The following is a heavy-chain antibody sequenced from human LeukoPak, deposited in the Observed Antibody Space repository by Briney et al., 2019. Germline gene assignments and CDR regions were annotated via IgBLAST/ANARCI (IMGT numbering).Heavy chain of an antibody. CDR3: AKTNRGGVGASRYAFDI. CDR1: GFTFSDYG. CDR2: IRYDGSKK. D-gene: IGHD1-26*01. J-gene: IGHJ3*02. Sequence: GGSLRLSCAASGFTFSDYGIPWVRQAPGKGLEWVAFIRYDGSKKYYADSVKGRFTISRDNSKNTLCLQMNSLGAEDTAVYYCAKTNRGGVGASRYAFDIWGQGTMVTVSS. V-gene: IGHV3-30*02.